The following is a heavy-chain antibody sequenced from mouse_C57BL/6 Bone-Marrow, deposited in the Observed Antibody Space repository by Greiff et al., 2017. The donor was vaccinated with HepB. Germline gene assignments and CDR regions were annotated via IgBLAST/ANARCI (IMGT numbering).Heavy chain of an antibody. CDR1: GFNIKDYY. Sequence: EVQLQQSGAELVRPGASVKLSCTASGFNIKDYYMHWVKQRPEQGLEWIGRIDPEDGDTEYAPKFQGKATMTADTSSNTAYLQLSSLTSEDTAVYYCTTARGSSYVRYFDVWGTGTTVTVSS. J-gene: IGHJ1*03. CDR3: TTARGSSYVRYFDV. D-gene: IGHD1-1*01. CDR2: IDPEDGDT. V-gene: IGHV14-1*01.